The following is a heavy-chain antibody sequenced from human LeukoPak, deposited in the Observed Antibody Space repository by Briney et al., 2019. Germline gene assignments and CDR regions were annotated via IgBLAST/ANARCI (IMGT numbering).Heavy chain of an antibody. D-gene: IGHD4-17*01. CDR1: GFTFSSYS. CDR2: ISSSSSYI. Sequence: GGSLRLSCAASGFTFSSYSMNWDRQAPGKGLEWVSSISSSSSYIYYADSVKGRFTISRDNAKNSLYLQMNSLRAEDTAVYYCAREDYGDYSPALGWGQGTLVTVSS. CDR3: AREDYGDYSPALG. J-gene: IGHJ4*02. V-gene: IGHV3-21*01.